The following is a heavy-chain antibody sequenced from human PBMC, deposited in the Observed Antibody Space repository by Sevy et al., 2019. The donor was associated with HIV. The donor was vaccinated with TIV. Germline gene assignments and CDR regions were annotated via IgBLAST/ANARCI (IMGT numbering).Heavy chain of an antibody. CDR1: GGSISSYY. CDR2: IYTSGST. J-gene: IGHJ3*02. Sequence: ETLSLTCTVSGGSISSYYWSWIRQPAGKGLGWIGRIYTSGSTNYNPSLKSRVTMSVDTSKNQFSLKLSSVTAADTAVYYCARDLMIVGDDAFDIWGQGTMVTVSS. V-gene: IGHV4-4*07. D-gene: IGHD3-22*01. CDR3: ARDLMIVGDDAFDI.